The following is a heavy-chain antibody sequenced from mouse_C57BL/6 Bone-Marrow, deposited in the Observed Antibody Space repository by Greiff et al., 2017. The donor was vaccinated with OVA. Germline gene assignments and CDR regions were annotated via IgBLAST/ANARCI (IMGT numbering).Heavy chain of an antibody. CDR2: IWSGGST. CDR1: GFSFTSYG. Sequence: QVQLKESGPGLVQPSQSLSITCTVSGFSFTSYGVHWVRQPPGKGLEWLGVIWSGGSTDYNAAFISRLSISKDNSKSQVFFKMNSLQADDTAIYYCAKNPVVAHWYFDVWGTGTTVTVSS. CDR3: AKNPVVAHWYFDV. V-gene: IGHV2-4*01. D-gene: IGHD1-1*01. J-gene: IGHJ1*03.